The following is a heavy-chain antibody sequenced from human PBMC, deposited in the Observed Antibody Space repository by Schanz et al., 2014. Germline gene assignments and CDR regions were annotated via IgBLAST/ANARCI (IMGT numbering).Heavy chain of an antibody. J-gene: IGHJ4*02. CDR1: GFTFSFSG. Sequence: EVQLVESGGGLVQPGGSLRLSCAASGFTFSFSGMQWVRQAPGKGLEWVSVIAGDGGGPNYVDSVKGRFTISRDNSDNTLYLQMNNLRAEDTAVYYCARGSGTFDSWGQGTLVTVSS. CDR3: ARGSGTFDS. CDR2: IAGDGGGP. V-gene: IGHV3-23*04. D-gene: IGHD3-3*01.